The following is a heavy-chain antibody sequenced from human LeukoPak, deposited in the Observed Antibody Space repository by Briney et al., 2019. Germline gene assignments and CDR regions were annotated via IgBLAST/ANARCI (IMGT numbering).Heavy chain of an antibody. CDR3: ARDKSYGVTTSRYYYYGMDV. D-gene: IGHD4-17*01. CDR2: IIPIFGTA. J-gene: IGHJ6*02. V-gene: IGHV1-69*13. CDR1: GGTFSSYA. Sequence: SVNVSCKASGGTFSSYAISWVRQAPGQGLEWMGGIIPIFGTANYAQKFQGRVTITADESTSTAYMELSSLRSEDTAVYYCARDKSYGVTTSRYYYYGMDVWGQGTTVTVSS.